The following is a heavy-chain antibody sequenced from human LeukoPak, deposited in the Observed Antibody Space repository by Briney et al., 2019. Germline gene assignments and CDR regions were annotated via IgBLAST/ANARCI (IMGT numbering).Heavy chain of an antibody. J-gene: IGHJ4*02. CDR2: IYYSGST. CDR1: GGSISSSSYY. V-gene: IGHV4-39*01. Sequence: PSETLSLTCTVSGGSISSSSYYWGWIRQPPGKGLEWIGSIYYSGSTYYSPSLKSRVAISVDTSKNQFSLKLSSVTAADTAVYYCARHKGAAGSGWYYFDYWGQGNPGHRLL. CDR3: ARHKGAAGSGWYYFDY. D-gene: IGHD6-13*01.